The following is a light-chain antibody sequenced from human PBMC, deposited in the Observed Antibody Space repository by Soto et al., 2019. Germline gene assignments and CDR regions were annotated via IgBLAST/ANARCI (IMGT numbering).Light chain of an antibody. Sequence: EIVLTQSPGTLSLSAGERATLSCRASQSVSSNYLAWYQQKPGQAPRLLIYGASSRATSIPDRFSGSGSGAYFTLTISTLEPEDFAVYYWQQYSISPLTFGGGTKVEIK. CDR3: QQYSISPLT. J-gene: IGKJ4*01. CDR1: QSVSSNY. CDR2: GAS. V-gene: IGKV3-20*01.